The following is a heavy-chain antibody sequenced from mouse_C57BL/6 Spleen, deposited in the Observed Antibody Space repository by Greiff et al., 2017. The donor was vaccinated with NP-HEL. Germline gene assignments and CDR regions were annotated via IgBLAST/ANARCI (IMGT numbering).Heavy chain of an antibody. CDR1: GFTFNTYA. D-gene: IGHD1-1*01. V-gene: IGHV10-3*01. CDR3: VRESPLRAWFAY. J-gene: IGHJ3*01. Sequence: EVQRVESGGGLVQPKGSLKLSCAASGFTFNTYAMHWVRQAPGKGLEWVARIRSKSSNYATYYADSVKDRFTISRDDSQSMLYLQMNNLKTEDTAMYYCVRESPLRAWFAYWGQGTLVTVSA. CDR2: IRSKSSNYAT.